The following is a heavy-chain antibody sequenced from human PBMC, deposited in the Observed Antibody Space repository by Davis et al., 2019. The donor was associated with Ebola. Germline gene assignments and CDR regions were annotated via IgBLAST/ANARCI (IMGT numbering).Heavy chain of an antibody. V-gene: IGHV4-38-2*02. CDR3: ASGVGMNDAFDI. CDR2: IYHSGST. D-gene: IGHD3-3*01. J-gene: IGHJ3*02. Sequence: PSETLSLICTVSGYSISSGYYWGWIRQPPGKGLEWIGSIYHSGSTYYNPSLKSRVTISVDTSKNQFSLKLSSVTAADTAVYYCASGVGMNDAFDIWGQGTMVTVSS. CDR1: GYSISSGYY.